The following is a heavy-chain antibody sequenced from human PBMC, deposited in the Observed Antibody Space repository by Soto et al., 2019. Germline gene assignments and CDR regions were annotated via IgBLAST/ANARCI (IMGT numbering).Heavy chain of an antibody. D-gene: IGHD2-15*01. CDR1: GGTFSSYA. J-gene: IGHJ4*02. Sequence: QVQLVQSGAEVKKPGSSVKVSCKASGGTFSSYAISWVRQAPGQGLEWMGGIIPIFGTANYARKFQGRVTITADESTSTAYMELSSLRSEDTAVYYCAREGRYCSGGSCPATDYWGQGTLVTVSS. CDR2: IIPIFGTA. V-gene: IGHV1-69*12. CDR3: AREGRYCSGGSCPATDY.